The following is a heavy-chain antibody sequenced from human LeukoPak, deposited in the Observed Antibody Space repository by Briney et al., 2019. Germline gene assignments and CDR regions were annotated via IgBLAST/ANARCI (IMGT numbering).Heavy chain of an antibody. Sequence: SETLSLTCTVSGDSISSHYLGWIRQPAGKGLEWIGITSGTGNYNPSLKSRVSMSVDTSRNLVSLTLTSVTAADTAVYYCARLYYYNDGGLYFGPEAFNIWGQGTRVTVSS. CDR2: TSGTG. V-gene: IGHV4-4*07. CDR1: GDSISSHY. J-gene: IGHJ3*02. CDR3: ARLYYYNDGGLYFGPEAFNI. D-gene: IGHD3-10*01.